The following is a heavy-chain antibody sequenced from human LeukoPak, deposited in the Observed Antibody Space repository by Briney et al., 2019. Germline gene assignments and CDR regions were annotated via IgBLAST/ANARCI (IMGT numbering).Heavy chain of an antibody. CDR3: ARGAGSTTSNDAFDI. D-gene: IGHD1-1*01. CDR1: GYSIRNGYN. Sequence: PSETLSLTCTVSGYSIRNGYNWGWIRLSPGKGLEWLGSIYQSGSTYDNPSLKSRVTISVDTSKNQFSLKVSSVTAADTAVYYCARGAGSTTSNDAFDIWGQGTMVTVPS. J-gene: IGHJ3*02. V-gene: IGHV4-38-2*02. CDR2: IYQSGST.